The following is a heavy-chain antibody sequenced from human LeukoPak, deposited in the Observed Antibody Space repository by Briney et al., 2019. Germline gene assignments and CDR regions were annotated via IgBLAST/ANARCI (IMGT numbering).Heavy chain of an antibody. CDR3: AKAPALFTNGWYYFDF. V-gene: IGHV3-7*01. D-gene: IGHD6-19*01. Sequence: QPGGSLRLSCAASGFTFSSYWMSWVRQAPGKGLEWVANIKQDGSEKYYVDSVKGRFTISRDNAKNTLYLQMNSLRPEDTAVYYCAKAPALFTNGWYYFDFWGQGTLVTVSS. CDR1: GFTFSSYW. CDR2: IKQDGSEK. J-gene: IGHJ4*02.